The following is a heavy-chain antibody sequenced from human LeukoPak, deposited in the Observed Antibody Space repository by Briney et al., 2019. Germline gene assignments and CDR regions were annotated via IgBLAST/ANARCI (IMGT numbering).Heavy chain of an antibody. CDR2: IYSGGST. Sequence: PGGSLRLSCAASRFTVSSNYMSWVRQAPGKGLEWVSVIYSGGSTYYADSVKGRFTISRDNSKNTLSLQMNSLRAEDTAVYYCARDRCSSTSCHNWIDPWGQGTLVTVST. V-gene: IGHV3-66*02. CDR3: ARDRCSSTSCHNWIDP. D-gene: IGHD2-2*01. CDR1: RFTVSSNY. J-gene: IGHJ5*02.